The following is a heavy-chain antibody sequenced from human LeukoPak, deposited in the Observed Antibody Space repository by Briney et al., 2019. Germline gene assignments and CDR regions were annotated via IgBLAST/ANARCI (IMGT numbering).Heavy chain of an antibody. CDR3: AKEVKAATNWFDP. CDR1: GFTFSNFA. V-gene: IGHV3-30-3*01. J-gene: IGHJ5*02. D-gene: IGHD6-25*01. CDR2: VAYDGSNK. Sequence: GGSLRLSCAASGFTFSNFAIHWVRQAPGKGLEWVAIVAYDGSNKIYADSVKGRFTISRDNLKNTLYLQMNSLGAEDTAVYFCAKEVKAATNWFDPWGQGTLVTVSS.